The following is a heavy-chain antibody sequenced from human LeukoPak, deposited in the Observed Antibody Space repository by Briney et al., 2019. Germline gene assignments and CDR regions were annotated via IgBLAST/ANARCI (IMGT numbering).Heavy chain of an antibody. CDR3: AKVMKGSERLTMVRGVIINTAGLYYMDV. D-gene: IGHD3-10*01. J-gene: IGHJ6*03. V-gene: IGHV3-23*01. Sequence: PGGSLRLSCAASGFTLSSYAMSWVRQAPGKGLECVSSISASGGSTNYADSVKGRFTISRDNSKNTVYLQMNSLRAEDTAVYYCAKVMKGSERLTMVRGVIINTAGLYYMDVWGKGTTVTVSS. CDR1: GFTLSSYA. CDR2: ISASGGST.